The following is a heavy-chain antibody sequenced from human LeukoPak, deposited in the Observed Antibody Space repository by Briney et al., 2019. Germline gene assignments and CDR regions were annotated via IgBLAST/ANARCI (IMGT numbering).Heavy chain of an antibody. D-gene: IGHD3-10*01. J-gene: IGHJ4*02. CDR2: IYYSGST. Sequence: KSSETLSLTCTVSGGSISSSSYYWGWIRQPPGKGLEWIGSIYYSGSTYYNPSLKSRVTISVDTSKNQFSLKLSSVTAADTAVYYCARTVLLWFGELDDWGQGTLVTVSS. CDR1: GGSISSSSYY. V-gene: IGHV4-39*07. CDR3: ARTVLLWFGELDD.